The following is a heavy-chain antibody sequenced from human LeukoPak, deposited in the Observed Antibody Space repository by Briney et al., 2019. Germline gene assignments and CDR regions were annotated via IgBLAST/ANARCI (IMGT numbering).Heavy chain of an antibody. D-gene: IGHD5-18*01. V-gene: IGHV4-59*08. J-gene: IGHJ4*02. CDR1: GGPISSYY. Sequence: SETLSLTCTVSGGPISSYYWSWIRQPPGKGLEWIGYIYYSGSTNYNPSLKSRVTISVDTSKNQFSLKLSSVTAADTAVYYCARGYSYGYEYYFDYWGQGTLVTVSS. CDR3: ARGYSYGYEYYFDY. CDR2: IYYSGST.